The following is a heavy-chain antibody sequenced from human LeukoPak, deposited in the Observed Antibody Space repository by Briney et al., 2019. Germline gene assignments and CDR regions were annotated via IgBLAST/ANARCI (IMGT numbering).Heavy chain of an antibody. CDR1: GYTFTNYD. V-gene: IGHV1-8*01. D-gene: IGHD5-18*01. CDR3: ARVRPIQLWPNEGYNWFDP. CDR2: MNPNSGNT. Sequence: GASVKVSCKASGYTFTNYDINWVRQATGQGLEWMGWMNPNSGNTGYAEKFQGRVTMTKNTSISTAYMELNSLRSEDTAVYYRARVRPIQLWPNEGYNWFDPWGQGTLVTVSS. J-gene: IGHJ5*02.